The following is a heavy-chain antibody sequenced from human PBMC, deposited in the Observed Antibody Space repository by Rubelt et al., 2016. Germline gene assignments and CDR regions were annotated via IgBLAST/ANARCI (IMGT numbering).Heavy chain of an antibody. J-gene: IGHJ3*02. CDR1: GGTFSSYA. CDR3: ACENGGGDAFDI. Sequence: QVQLVQSGAEVKKPGSSVKVSCKASGGTFSSYAISWVRQAPGQGLEWMGRIIPILGIANYAQKFQGRVTITADKSTSTAYMELSSLRSEDTAVYYCACENGGGDAFDIWGQGTMVTVSS. D-gene: IGHD1-1*01. V-gene: IGHV1-69*04. CDR2: IIPILGIA.